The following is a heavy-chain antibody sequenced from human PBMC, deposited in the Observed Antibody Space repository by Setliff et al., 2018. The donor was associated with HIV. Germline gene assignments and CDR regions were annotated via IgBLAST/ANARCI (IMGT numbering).Heavy chain of an antibody. CDR2: IHISGST. J-gene: IGHJ4*02. D-gene: IGHD5-18*01. V-gene: IGHV4-61*09. Sequence: SETLSLTCTVSGGSTSSGSYCWSWIRQPAGKGLGWIGHIHISGSTKYNPSLKSRVTISVDTSKNQFSLRVNSVTAADTALYSCARHGGGYSYGSFDFWSQGTLVTVSS. CDR3: ARHGGGYSYGSFDF. CDR1: GGSTSSGSYC.